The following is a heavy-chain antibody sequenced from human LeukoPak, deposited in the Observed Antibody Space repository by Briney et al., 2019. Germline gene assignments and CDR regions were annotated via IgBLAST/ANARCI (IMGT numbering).Heavy chain of an antibody. CDR2: ISGDGGST. J-gene: IGHJ4*02. CDR1: GFTFDDYA. V-gene: IGHV3-43*02. CDR3: AKDIFRSYPRQFDY. D-gene: IGHD1-26*01. Sequence: PGGSLRLSCAASGFTFDDYAMQWVRQAPGKGLEWVSLISGDGGSTYYADSVKGRFTISKDNSKNSLYLQMNSLRTEDTALYYCAKDIFRSYPRQFDYWGQGTLVTVSS.